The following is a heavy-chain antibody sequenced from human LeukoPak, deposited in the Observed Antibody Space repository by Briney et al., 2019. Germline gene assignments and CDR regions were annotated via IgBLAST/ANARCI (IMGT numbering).Heavy chain of an antibody. Sequence: GGSLRLSCEASGFILSRYSMNWVRQAPGKGLEWVSSVSTSSSYIYYADSVKGRFTISRDNAKKSLYLLMNSLRAEDTAVYYCAKGSGGSGSYSKYYFDCWGQGTLVTVSS. CDR2: VSTSSSYI. J-gene: IGHJ4*02. V-gene: IGHV3-21*01. CDR1: GFILSRYS. CDR3: AKGSGGSGSYSKYYFDC. D-gene: IGHD3-10*01.